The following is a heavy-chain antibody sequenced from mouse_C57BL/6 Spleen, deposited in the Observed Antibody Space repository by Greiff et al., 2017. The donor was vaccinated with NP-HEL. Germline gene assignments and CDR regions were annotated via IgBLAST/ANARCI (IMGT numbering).Heavy chain of an antibody. CDR3: ASLLNWDVAY. CDR1: GYTFTSYW. Sequence: VQLQQPGAELVKPGASVKLTCKASGYTFTSYWMHWVKQRPGQGLEWIGVIDPSDSYTNYNQKFKGKATLTVDTSSSTAYMQISSLTSEDSAVYYCASLLNWDVAYWGQGTLVTVSA. V-gene: IGHV1-59*01. J-gene: IGHJ3*01. CDR2: IDPSDSYT. D-gene: IGHD4-1*01.